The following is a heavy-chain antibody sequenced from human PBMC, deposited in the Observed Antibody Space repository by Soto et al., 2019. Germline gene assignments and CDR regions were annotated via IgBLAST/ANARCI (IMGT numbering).Heavy chain of an antibody. CDR1: GCTFISYA. J-gene: IGHJ4*02. CDR3: AKWGGSSFY. V-gene: IGHV3-23*01. Sequence: VGSLSRSCAASGCTFISYAMSWVRQAPGKGLEWVSAISGSGGSTYYADSVKGRFTISRDNSKNTLYLQMNSLRAEDTAVYYCAKWGGSSFYWGQGTLVTVSS. CDR2: ISGSGGST. D-gene: IGHD6-6*01.